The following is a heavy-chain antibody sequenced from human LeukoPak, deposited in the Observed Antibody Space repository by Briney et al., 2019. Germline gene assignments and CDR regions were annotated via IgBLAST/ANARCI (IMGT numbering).Heavy chain of an antibody. D-gene: IGHD3-10*01. CDR3: ARGGSLWFGDSSGMDV. Sequence: ASVKVSCKASGYTFTGYYMHWVRQAPGQGLEWMGWINPNSGGTNYAQKFQGWVTMTRDTSTSTVYMELSSLRSEDTAVYYCARGGSLWFGDSSGMDVWGQGTTVTVSS. V-gene: IGHV1-2*04. J-gene: IGHJ6*02. CDR2: INPNSGGT. CDR1: GYTFTGYY.